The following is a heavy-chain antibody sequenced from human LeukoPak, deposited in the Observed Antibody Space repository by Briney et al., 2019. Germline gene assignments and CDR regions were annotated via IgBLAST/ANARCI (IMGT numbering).Heavy chain of an antibody. V-gene: IGHV4-59*01. D-gene: IGHD3-16*01. Sequence: SETLSLTRTVSGGSISSNYWSWIRQPPGKGLEWIGYIYYSGSTNYNPSLKSRVTISVDTSKNQFSLKLSSVTAADTAVYYCARSYSNFNLGSYYWGQGTLVTVSS. CDR1: GGSISSNY. CDR3: ARSYSNFNLGSYY. CDR2: IYYSGST. J-gene: IGHJ4*02.